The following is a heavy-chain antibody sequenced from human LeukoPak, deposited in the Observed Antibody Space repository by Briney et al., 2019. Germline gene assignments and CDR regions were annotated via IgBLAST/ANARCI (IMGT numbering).Heavy chain of an antibody. Sequence: SETLSLTCAVYGGSFSGYYRSWLRQPPGKGLEGIGYIYYSGSNSYNHSLKSRATISVDTSKNRFSLKLTSVTSADTPVYFCARIYYSSSYDYWYFDLWGRGTLVTVSS. V-gene: IGHV4-59*01. D-gene: IGHD6-13*01. CDR2: IYYSGSN. CDR1: GGSFSGYY. J-gene: IGHJ2*01. CDR3: ARIYYSSSYDYWYFDL.